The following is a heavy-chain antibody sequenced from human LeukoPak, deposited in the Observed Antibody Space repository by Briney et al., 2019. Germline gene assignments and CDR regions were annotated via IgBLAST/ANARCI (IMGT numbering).Heavy chain of an antibody. V-gene: IGHV4-30-4*07. CDR1: GGSIRSGGYS. J-gene: IGHJ6*03. D-gene: IGHD3-10*01. CDR2: IYYSGST. Sequence: SETLSLTCVVSGGSIRSGGYSWSWIRQPPGTGLEWIGYIYYSGSTYYNPSLKSRVTISVDTSKNQFSLKLSSVTAADTAVYYCARVHYYGSGAPYYYMDVWGKGTTVTVSS. CDR3: ARVHYYGSGAPYYYMDV.